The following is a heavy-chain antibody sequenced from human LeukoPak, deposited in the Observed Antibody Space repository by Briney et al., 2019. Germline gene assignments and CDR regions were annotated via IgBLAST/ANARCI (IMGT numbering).Heavy chain of an antibody. V-gene: IGHV3-7*01. Sequence: GGSLRLSCAASGFTFSDHWMSWVRQAPGKGLEWVASINQDGSEKYYVDSVKGRFTISRDNAKNSLYLQMNSLRAEDTAVYYCARDSYGTSGYQGWFDPWGQGTLVTVSS. CDR2: INQDGSEK. CDR1: GFTFSDHW. J-gene: IGHJ5*02. CDR3: ARDSYGTSGYQGWFDP. D-gene: IGHD3-22*01.